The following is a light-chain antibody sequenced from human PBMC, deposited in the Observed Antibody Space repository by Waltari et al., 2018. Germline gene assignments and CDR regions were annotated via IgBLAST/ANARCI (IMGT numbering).Light chain of an antibody. CDR2: KDS. CDR3: QLGDNSGGSPRVV. J-gene: IGLJ3*02. V-gene: IGLV3-25*03. CDR1: TLPKQY. Sequence: SYELTQPPSVSVSPGQTARITCSGETLPKQYAYWYQQKTGQAPVLLIYKDSERPAGITGRFSGSSSERAATLTISGVQAEDEADYFCQLGDNSGGSPRVVFGGGTKLIVL.